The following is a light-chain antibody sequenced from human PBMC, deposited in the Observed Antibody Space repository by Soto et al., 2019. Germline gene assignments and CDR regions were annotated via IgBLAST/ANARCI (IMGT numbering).Light chain of an antibody. CDR2: AAS. CDR1: QGISNY. CDR3: QKYNSALGFT. Sequence: DIQMTQSPSSLSASVGDRVTITCRASQGISNYLAWYQQKPGKVPKLLIYAASTLQSGVPSRFSGSGSGTDFTLTISSLQPEDVATYYCQKYNSALGFTSGPGTKVDIK. J-gene: IGKJ3*01. V-gene: IGKV1-27*01.